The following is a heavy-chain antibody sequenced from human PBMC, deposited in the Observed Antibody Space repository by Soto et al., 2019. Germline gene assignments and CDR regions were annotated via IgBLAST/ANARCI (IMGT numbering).Heavy chain of an antibody. V-gene: IGHV3-30-3*01. CDR3: ARRMSVFGVVIYETYGMDV. CDR2: ISYDGSNK. Sequence: HPGGSLRLSCAASGFTFSSYAMHWVRQAPGKGLEWVAVISYDGSNKYYADSVKGRFTISRDNSKNTLYLQMNSLRAEDTAVYYCARRMSVFGVVIYETYGMDVWGQGTTVTVSS. D-gene: IGHD3-3*01. CDR1: GFTFSSYA. J-gene: IGHJ6*02.